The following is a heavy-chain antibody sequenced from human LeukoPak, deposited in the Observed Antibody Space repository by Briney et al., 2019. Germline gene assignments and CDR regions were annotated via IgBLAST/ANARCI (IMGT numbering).Heavy chain of an antibody. CDR3: ARGITMVRGVRNPFDP. J-gene: IGHJ5*02. CDR2: ISSSSSYI. CDR1: GFTFSSYS. V-gene: IGHV3-21*01. Sequence: PGGSLRLSCAAPGFTFSSYSMNWVRQAPGKGLEWVSSISSSSSYIYYADSVKGRFTISRDNAKNSLCLQMNSLRAEDTAVYYCARGITMVRGVRNPFDPWGQGTLVTVSS. D-gene: IGHD3-10*01.